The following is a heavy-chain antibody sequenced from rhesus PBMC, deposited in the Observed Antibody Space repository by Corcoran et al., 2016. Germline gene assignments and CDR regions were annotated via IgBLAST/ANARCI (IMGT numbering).Heavy chain of an antibody. CDR2: IYGGSTSP. V-gene: IGHV4-73*01. D-gene: IGHD3-16*01. Sequence: QVQLQQWGEGLVKPSETLSLTCAVYGGSISGYYYWSWIRQAPGKELEWIGYIYGGSTSPNYNPSLMSRVTISKDTSKNQFSLKLSSVTAADTAVYYCARDLDYSVGGGLDSWGQGVVVTVSS. J-gene: IGHJ6*01. CDR3: ARDLDYSVGGGLDS. CDR1: GGSISGYYY.